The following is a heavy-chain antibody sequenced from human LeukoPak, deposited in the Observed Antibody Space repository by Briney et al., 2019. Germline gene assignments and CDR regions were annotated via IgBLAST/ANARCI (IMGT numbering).Heavy chain of an antibody. V-gene: IGHV3-30*02. CDR1: GFTFSSYG. Sequence: GGSLRLSCAASGFTFSSYGTHWVRQAPGKGLEWVAFIRYDGSNKYYADSVKGRFTISRDNSKNTLYLQMNSLRAEDTAVYYCAKDHCSSTSCYPDYWGQGTLVTVSS. J-gene: IGHJ4*02. CDR3: AKDHCSSTSCYPDY. D-gene: IGHD2-2*01. CDR2: IRYDGSNK.